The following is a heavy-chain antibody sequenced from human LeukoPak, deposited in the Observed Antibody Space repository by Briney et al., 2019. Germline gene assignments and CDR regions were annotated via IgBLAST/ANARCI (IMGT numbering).Heavy chain of an antibody. V-gene: IGHV4-4*07. D-gene: IGHD6-6*01. CDR1: GGSISSNY. CDR2: IYTSGST. Sequence: SETLSLTCTVSGGSISSNYWSWIRQPAGKGLEWIGRIYTSGSTNYNPSLKSRVTMSVDTSKNQFSLKLSPVTAADTAVYYCARGGGSSSSSYFDYWGQGTLVTVSS. J-gene: IGHJ4*02. CDR3: ARGGGSSSSSYFDY.